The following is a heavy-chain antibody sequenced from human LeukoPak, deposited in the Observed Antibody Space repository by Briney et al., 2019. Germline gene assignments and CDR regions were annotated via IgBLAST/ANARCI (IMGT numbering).Heavy chain of an antibody. J-gene: IGHJ4*02. D-gene: IGHD3-22*01. V-gene: IGHV3-7*01. CDR1: GFTFSSYW. CDR2: INQDGGAK. Sequence: GGSLRLSCAASGFTFSSYWMDWVRQAPGRGLEWVGNINQDGGAKFSVDSVKGRFTISRDNARNSLYLQMNNLRVEDTGIYYCATSHDSSGNNWGQGTLVTVSS. CDR3: ATSHDSSGNN.